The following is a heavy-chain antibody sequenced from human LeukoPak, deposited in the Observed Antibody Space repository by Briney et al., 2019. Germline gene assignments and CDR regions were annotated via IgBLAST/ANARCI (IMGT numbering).Heavy chain of an antibody. D-gene: IGHD5-12*01. J-gene: IGHJ4*02. V-gene: IGHV3-73*01. CDR3: TRLGVATIGGDY. Sequence: PGGSLKLSCAASGPTLSGSAMHWVRQASGKGLEWVGRIRSKANSYETAYAASVKGRFTISRDDSKNTVYLQMDSLKTEDTAVYYCTRLGVATIGGDYWGQGTLVTVSS. CDR2: IRSKANSYET. CDR1: GPTLSGSA.